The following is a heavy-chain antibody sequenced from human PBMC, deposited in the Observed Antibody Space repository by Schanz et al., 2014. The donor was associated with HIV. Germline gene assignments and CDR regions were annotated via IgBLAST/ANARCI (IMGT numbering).Heavy chain of an antibody. J-gene: IGHJ4*02. CDR3: AKVGRIYSTTWIDY. V-gene: IGHV3-33*06. Sequence: QVQLVESGGGVVQPGRSLRLSCAASGFTFSSYGMNWVRQAPGKGLEWVAVIWYDGSKKYYADSVKGRFTISRDNSKNTLYLQMNSLRREDTAVYYCAKVGRIYSTTWIDYWGQGTLVTVSP. D-gene: IGHD2-2*01. CDR1: GFTFSSYG. CDR2: IWYDGSKK.